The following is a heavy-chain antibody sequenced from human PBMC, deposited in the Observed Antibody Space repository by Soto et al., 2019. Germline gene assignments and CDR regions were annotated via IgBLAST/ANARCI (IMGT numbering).Heavy chain of an antibody. D-gene: IGHD4-17*01. Sequence: EVQLVESGGGLVKTGGSLTLSCAASGITFSKAWMNWVRQSPGKGLEWVGRIKSRSDGGTTAYAAPVKGRFTISRDDSKDTLWLQMNSLKTEDTAVYYCTTNFYSDHGMDVWVQGTTVTVSS. J-gene: IGHJ6*02. V-gene: IGHV3-15*01. CDR2: IKSRSDGGTT. CDR1: GITFSKAW. CDR3: TTNFYSDHGMDV.